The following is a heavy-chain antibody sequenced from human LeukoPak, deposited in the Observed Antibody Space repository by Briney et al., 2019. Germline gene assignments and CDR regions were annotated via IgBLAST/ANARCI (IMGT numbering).Heavy chain of an antibody. CDR1: GFTFSSYA. V-gene: IGHV3-23*01. Sequence: HPGGSLRLSCAASGFTFSSYAMSWVRQAPGKGLEWVSAISGSGGSTYYADSVKGRSTISRDNSKNTLYLQMNSLRAEDTAVYYCAKTVNIVVVPAENWFDPWGQGTLVTVSS. CDR2: ISGSGGST. CDR3: AKTVNIVVVPAENWFDP. J-gene: IGHJ5*02. D-gene: IGHD2-2*01.